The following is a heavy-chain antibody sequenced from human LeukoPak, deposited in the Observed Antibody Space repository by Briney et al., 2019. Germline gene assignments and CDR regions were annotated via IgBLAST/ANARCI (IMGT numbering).Heavy chain of an antibody. V-gene: IGHV4-34*01. D-gene: IGHD2-15*01. CDR3: ASNLVVVVAENYFDY. CDR2: INHSGST. J-gene: IGHJ4*02. Sequence: PSETLSLTCAVYGGSFSGYYWSWIRQPPGKGLEWIGEINHSGSTNYNPSLKSRVTISVDTSKNQFSLKLSSVTAADTAVYYCASNLVVVVAENYFDYWGQGTLVTVSS. CDR1: GGSFSGYY.